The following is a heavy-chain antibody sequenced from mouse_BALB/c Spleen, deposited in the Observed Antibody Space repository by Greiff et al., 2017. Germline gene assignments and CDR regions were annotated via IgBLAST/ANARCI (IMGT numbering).Heavy chain of an antibody. Sequence: VQLQQSGPELVRPGVSVKISCKGSCYTFNDYAMHWVKQSHAKSLEWIGVISTYYGNTNYNQKFKGKATMTVDKSSSTAYMELARLTSEDSAIYYCAREGGRGDYFDYWGQGTTLTVSS. CDR3: AREGGRGDYFDY. CDR2: ISTYYGNT. V-gene: IGHV1-67*01. J-gene: IGHJ2*01. CDR1: CYTFNDYA.